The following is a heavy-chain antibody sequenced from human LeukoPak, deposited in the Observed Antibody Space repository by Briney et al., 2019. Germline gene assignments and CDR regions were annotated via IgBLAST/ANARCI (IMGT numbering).Heavy chain of an antibody. J-gene: IGHJ3*01. CDR1: GFTFTDYY. CDR2: INPSGSRM. Sequence: GGSLRLSCAASGFTFTDYYMSWIRQAPGKGLEWISYINPSGSRMFYADSVKGRVTISRDNAENSLYLVWDSLSAEDTAVYYCARTPVLARQRHDAFDVWGKGTMVTVSS. CDR3: ARTPVLARQRHDAFDV. V-gene: IGHV3-11*04. D-gene: IGHD2-2*01.